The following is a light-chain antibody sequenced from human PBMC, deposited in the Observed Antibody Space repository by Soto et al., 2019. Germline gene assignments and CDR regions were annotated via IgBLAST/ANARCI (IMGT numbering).Light chain of an antibody. CDR3: QQYKSWPIT. CDR2: DAS. CDR1: QSVSSY. J-gene: IGKJ5*01. Sequence: EFVLTQSPATLSLSPGERATLSCRASQSVSSYLAWYQQKPGQAPRLLIYDASNRATGIPARFSGSGSGTEFTLTISGLQSEDSAIYFCQQYKSWPITFGQGTRLEIK. V-gene: IGKV3-11*01.